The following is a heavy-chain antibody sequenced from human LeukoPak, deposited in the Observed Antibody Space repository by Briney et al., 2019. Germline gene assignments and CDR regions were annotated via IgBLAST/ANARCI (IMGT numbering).Heavy chain of an antibody. D-gene: IGHD6-13*01. J-gene: IGHJ5*02. V-gene: IGHV4-59*08. CDR1: GGSISSYY. CDR3: ARLGKVSSSWYLEAWFDP. CDR2: IYYSGST. Sequence: SETLSLTCTVSGGSISSYYWSWIRQPPGKGLEWIGYIYYSGSTNYNPSLKSRVTISVDTSTNHFSLKLSSVTAANTAVYYCARLGKVSSSWYLEAWFDPWGQGTLVTVSS.